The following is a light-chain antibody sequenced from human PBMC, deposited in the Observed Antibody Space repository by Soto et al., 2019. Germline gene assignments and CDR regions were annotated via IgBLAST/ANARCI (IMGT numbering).Light chain of an antibody. CDR1: QSLLHSYGKTD. CDR3: MHSRQRPRT. V-gene: IGKV2D-29*01. J-gene: IGKJ1*01. CDR2: EVS. Sequence: DIVMTQTPLSLSVTPGQPASISCKSSQSLLHSYGKTDLYWYLQKPCQPPQLLIYEVSNRFSGVPGRISSSGSGTDFTLKISRVEAEDVGVYYCMHSRQRPRTFIQGTKVEIK.